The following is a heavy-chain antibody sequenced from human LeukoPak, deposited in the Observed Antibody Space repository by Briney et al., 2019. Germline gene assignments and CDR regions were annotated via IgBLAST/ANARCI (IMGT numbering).Heavy chain of an antibody. D-gene: IGHD3-22*01. J-gene: IGHJ4*02. CDR1: GFTFSTYA. CDR2: ISSNGKST. V-gene: IGHV3-64D*09. Sequence: GGSLRLSCSASGFTFSTYAMHWVRQAPGKGLEYVSAISSNGKSTYYADSVKGRFTVSRDDSKNTLFLQMSSLRTEDTAMYYCVKVECDYYYHSWGQGTLLTVSS. CDR3: VKVECDYYYHS.